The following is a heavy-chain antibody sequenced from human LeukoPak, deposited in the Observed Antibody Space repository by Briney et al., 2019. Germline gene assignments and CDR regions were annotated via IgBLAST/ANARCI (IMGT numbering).Heavy chain of an antibody. J-gene: IGHJ3*02. V-gene: IGHV4-39*01. CDR3: ATSTQTVTMTQDAFDI. CDR2: IYYSGST. Sequence: SETLSLTCTVSGGSISISSYYWGWIRQPPGKGLEWIGSIYYSGSTYYNPSLKSRVTISVDTSKNQFSLKLSSVTAADTTVYYCATSTQTVTMTQDAFDIWGQGTMVTVSS. D-gene: IGHD3-22*01. CDR1: GGSISISSYY.